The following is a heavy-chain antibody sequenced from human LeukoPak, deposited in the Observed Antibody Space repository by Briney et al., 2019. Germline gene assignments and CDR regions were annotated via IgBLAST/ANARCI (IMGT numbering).Heavy chain of an antibody. D-gene: IGHD2-21*01. Sequence: ARSLRLSCAPSGFTFTSYAMSWVRQAPRRGLEWVSTISDSGTTTFYADSVKGRFTISRDGSKNTLSLQMNSLRVEDTAVYYCARKQAIGPAPLDYWGQGTLVNVSS. CDR3: ARKQAIGPAPLDY. CDR1: GFTFTSYA. J-gene: IGHJ4*02. CDR2: ISDSGTTT. V-gene: IGHV3-23*01.